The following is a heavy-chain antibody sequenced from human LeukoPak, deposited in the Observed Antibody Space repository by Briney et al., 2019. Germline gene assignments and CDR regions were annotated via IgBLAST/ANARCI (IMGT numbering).Heavy chain of an antibody. CDR1: GGSISSGGYY. V-gene: IGHV4-31*03. Sequence: SETLSLTCTVSGGSISSGGYYWSWLRQHPGKGLEWIGYIYYSGSTYYNPSLKSRVTISVDTSKNQFSLKLSSVTAADTAMYYCARDAGRGYSYGQFDPWGQGTLVTVSS. D-gene: IGHD5-18*01. CDR3: ARDAGRGYSYGQFDP. CDR2: IYYSGST. J-gene: IGHJ5*02.